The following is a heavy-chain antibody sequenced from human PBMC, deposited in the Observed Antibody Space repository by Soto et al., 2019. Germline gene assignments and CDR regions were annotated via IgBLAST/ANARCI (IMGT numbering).Heavy chain of an antibody. J-gene: IGHJ4*02. CDR2: ISSSGSTI. V-gene: IGHV3-11*01. D-gene: IGHD4-17*01. CDR1: GFTFSDYY. Sequence: QVQLVESGGGLVKPGGSLRLSCAASGFTFSDYYMSWIRQAPGKGLEWVSYISSSGSTIYYADSVKGRFTISRDNTKNSLYLQMNSLRAEDTAVYYCASWGQLPPKDYGGNWGWLGFDYWGQGTLFTVSS. CDR3: ASWGQLPPKDYGGNWGWLGFDY.